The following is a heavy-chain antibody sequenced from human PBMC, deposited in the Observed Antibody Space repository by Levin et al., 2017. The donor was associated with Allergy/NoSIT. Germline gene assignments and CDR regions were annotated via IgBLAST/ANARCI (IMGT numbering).Heavy chain of an antibody. D-gene: IGHD4-17*01. J-gene: IGHJ6*03. CDR3: AKHYDQYYYYYYMDV. CDR2: ISGSGGST. Sequence: GESLKISCAASGFTFSSSAMSWVRQAPGKGLEWVSAISGSGGSTYYADSVKGRFTISRDNSKNTLYLQMNSLRAEDTAVYYCAKHYDQYYYYYYMDVWGKGTTVTVSS. V-gene: IGHV3-23*01. CDR1: GFTFSSSA.